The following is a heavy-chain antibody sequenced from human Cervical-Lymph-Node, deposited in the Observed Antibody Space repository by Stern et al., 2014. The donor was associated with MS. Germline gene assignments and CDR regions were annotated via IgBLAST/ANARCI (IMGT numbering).Heavy chain of an antibody. CDR3: AKDPSPRYSYGPHDK. CDR2: ITWNSGGI. J-gene: IGHJ4*02. Sequence: EVQLVESEGGLVQPGRSLRLSCAGSGFTFADYDMHWVRQAPGKGLGWVSGITWNSGGIDYADSVKGRFIISRDNAKNALYLQMNSLRTEDTALYYCAKDPSPRYSYGPHDKWGQGTLVTVSS. V-gene: IGHV3-9*01. D-gene: IGHD5-18*01. CDR1: GFTFADYD.